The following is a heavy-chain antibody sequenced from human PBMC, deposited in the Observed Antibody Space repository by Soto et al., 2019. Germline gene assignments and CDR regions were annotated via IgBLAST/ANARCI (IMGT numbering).Heavy chain of an antibody. D-gene: IGHD2-8*02. CDR1: GGSFSGYY. V-gene: IGHV4-34*01. J-gene: IGHJ4*02. CDR2: INHSGST. Sequence: PSETLSLTCAVYGGSFSGYYWTWIRQPPGTGLEWIGEINHSGSTNYNPSIKSRVNISVDTSKNQFSLKLTSFTAADTAVYYCARDKITGLFDYWGQGTLVTVS. CDR3: ARDKITGLFDY.